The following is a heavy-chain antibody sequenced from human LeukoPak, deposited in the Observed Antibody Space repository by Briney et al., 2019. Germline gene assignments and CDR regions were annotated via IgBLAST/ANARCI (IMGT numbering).Heavy chain of an antibody. CDR1: GGSISSSSYY. D-gene: IGHD1-1*01. V-gene: IGHV4-39*01. CDR2: IYYSGST. CDR3: ARPVPSRLGWFDP. Sequence: SETLSLTCTVSGGSISSSSYYWGWIRQPPGKGLEWIGSIYYSGSTYYNPSLKSRVSIPVHTSKNQFSLKLRSVTAADTAVYYCARPVPSRLGWFDPWGQGTLVTVSS. J-gene: IGHJ5*02.